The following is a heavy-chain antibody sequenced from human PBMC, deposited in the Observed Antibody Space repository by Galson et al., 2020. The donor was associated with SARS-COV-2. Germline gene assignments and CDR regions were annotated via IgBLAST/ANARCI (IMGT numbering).Heavy chain of an antibody. J-gene: IGHJ4*02. CDR1: GYTLTELS. V-gene: IGHV1-24*01. D-gene: IGHD3-16*02. CDR3: ATHYVWGSYRYTLPYY. CDR2: FDPEDGET. Sequence: ASVQVSCKVSGYTLTELSMHWVRQAPGKGLEWMGGFDPEDGETIYAQKFQGRVTMTEDTSTDTAYMELSSLRSEDTAVYYCATHYVWGSYRYTLPYYWGQGTLVTVSS.